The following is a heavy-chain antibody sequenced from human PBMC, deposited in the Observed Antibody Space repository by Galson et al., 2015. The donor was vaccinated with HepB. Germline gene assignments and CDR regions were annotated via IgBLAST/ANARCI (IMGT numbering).Heavy chain of an antibody. CDR2: INPNSGGT. D-gene: IGHD3-3*01. CDR3: SRAGGITIFGVVYNWFDP. CDR1: GHTFTGYY. Sequence: SVKVSCKASGHTFTGYYMHWVRQAPGQGLEWMGWINPNSGGTNYAQKFQGRVTMTRDTSISTAYMELSRLRSDDTAVYYCSRAGGITIFGVVYNWFDPWGQGTLVTVSS. V-gene: IGHV1-2*02. J-gene: IGHJ5*02.